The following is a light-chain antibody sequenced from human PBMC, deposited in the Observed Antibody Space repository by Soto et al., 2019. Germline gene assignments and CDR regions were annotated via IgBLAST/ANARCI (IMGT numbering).Light chain of an antibody. CDR1: GGDFGSSTY. CDR3: SSYTTTNSWV. Sequence: QSALIQPASVSGSPGQSLIISCTGTGGDFGSSTYVSWYHQHSDKAPKVVIYEVNKRPSGVSSRFSGAKSGSTASLTISGLQGDDEATYFCSSYTTTNSWVFGGGTKVTVL. CDR2: EVN. J-gene: IGLJ3*02. V-gene: IGLV2-14*01.